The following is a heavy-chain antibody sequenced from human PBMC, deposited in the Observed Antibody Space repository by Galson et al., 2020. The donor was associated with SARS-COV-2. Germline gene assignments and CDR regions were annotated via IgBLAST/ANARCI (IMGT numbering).Heavy chain of an antibody. V-gene: IGHV4-30-2*01. CDR2: IYHTGST. CDR3: AREATRAFCGGDCPHYFDH. CDR1: RGSISSGGYS. J-gene: IGHJ4*02. Sequence: ASATLSLPCAVSRGSISSGGYSWSWIRQTPGRGLEWIGYIYHTGSTSYNPSLKSRVTISVDGSKNQFSLRLISVTAADTAVYYCAREATRAFCGGDCPHYFDHWGQGILVTVSS. D-gene: IGHD2-21*02.